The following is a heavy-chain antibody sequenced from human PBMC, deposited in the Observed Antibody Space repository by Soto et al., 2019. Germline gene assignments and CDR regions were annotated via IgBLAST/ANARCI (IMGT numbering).Heavy chain of an antibody. J-gene: IGHJ1*01. CDR1: GFTSSSYA. CDR3: AKGRGYDHFQH. CDR2: ISSNGGST. Sequence: GGSLRLSCSASGFTSSSYAMHWVRQAPGKGLEYVSAISSNGGSTYYADSVKGRFTISRDNSKNTLYLQMSSLRAEDTAVYYCAKGRGYDHFQHWGQGTLVTVSS. D-gene: IGHD1-1*01. V-gene: IGHV3-64D*06.